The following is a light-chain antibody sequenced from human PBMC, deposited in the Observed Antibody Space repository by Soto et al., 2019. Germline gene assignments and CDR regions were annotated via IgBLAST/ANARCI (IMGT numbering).Light chain of an antibody. CDR3: QSYDSSLKYV. Sequence: VERKPPSVARAPGLGVTISFTRSTSNIGATYDVHWYQQLPGTAPKLLIYGNNNRPSGVPDRFSASKSGTSASLAIAGLQAEDEADYYCQSYDSSLKYVFGTGTKVTVL. J-gene: IGLJ1*01. V-gene: IGLV1-40*01. CDR1: TSNIGATYD. CDR2: GNN.